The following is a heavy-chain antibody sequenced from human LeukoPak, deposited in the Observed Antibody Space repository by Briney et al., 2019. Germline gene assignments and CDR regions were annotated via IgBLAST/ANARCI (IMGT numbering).Heavy chain of an antibody. V-gene: IGHV3-23*01. Sequence: GGSLRLSCAASGFTFSSYAMGWVRQAPGKGLEWVSAITASGGNTYYADSVKGRFTISRDNSKNTLYLQVNSLRAEDTAVYYCAKGNGYSYGRYYFDYWGRGTLVTVSS. CDR2: ITASGGNT. CDR1: GFTFSSYA. CDR3: AKGNGYSYGRYYFDY. J-gene: IGHJ4*02. D-gene: IGHD5-18*01.